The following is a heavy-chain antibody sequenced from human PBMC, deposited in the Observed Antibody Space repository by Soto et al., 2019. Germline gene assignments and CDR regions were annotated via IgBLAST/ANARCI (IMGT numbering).Heavy chain of an antibody. J-gene: IGHJ4*02. Sequence: PGESLKISCKGSGYSFAGYWITWVRQKPGKGLEWMGRIDPSDSQTYYSPSFRGHVTISATKSITTVFLQWSSLRASDTAMYYCARQIYDGDTGPNFQYCFESWGQGTPVTVSS. CDR2: IDPSDSQT. D-gene: IGHD4-17*01. CDR1: GYSFAGYW. V-gene: IGHV5-10-1*01. CDR3: ARQIYDGDTGPNFQYCFES.